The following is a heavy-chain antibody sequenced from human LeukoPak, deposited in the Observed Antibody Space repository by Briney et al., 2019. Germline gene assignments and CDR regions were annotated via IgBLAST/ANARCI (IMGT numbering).Heavy chain of an antibody. V-gene: IGHV4-34*01. CDR3: ARGSRITIFGVARALGFDY. D-gene: IGHD3-3*01. CDR1: GGSFSGYY. Sequence: PSETLSLTCAVYGGSFSGYYWSWIRQPPGKGLEWIGEINHSGSTNYNPSLKSRVTISVDTPKNQFSLKLSSVTAADTAVYYCARGSRITIFGVARALGFDYWGQGTLVTVSS. J-gene: IGHJ4*02. CDR2: INHSGST.